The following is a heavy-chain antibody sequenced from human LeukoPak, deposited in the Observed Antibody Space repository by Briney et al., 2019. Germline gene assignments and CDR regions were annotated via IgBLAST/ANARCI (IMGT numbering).Heavy chain of an antibody. J-gene: IGHJ4*02. CDR3: ARVSYYDSSGNRGAFDY. CDR1: GGSFSGYY. D-gene: IGHD3-22*01. V-gene: IGHV4-34*01. CDR2: INHSGST. Sequence: SETLSLTCAVYGGSFSGYYWSWIRQPPGKGLEWIGEINHSGSTNYNPSLKSRVTISVDKSKNQFSLKLSSVTAADTAVYYCARVSYYDSSGNRGAFDYWGQGTLATVSS.